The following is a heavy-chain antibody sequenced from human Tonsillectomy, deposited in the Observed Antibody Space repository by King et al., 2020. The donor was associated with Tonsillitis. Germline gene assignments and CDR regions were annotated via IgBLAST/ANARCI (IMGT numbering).Heavy chain of an antibody. J-gene: IGHJ6*02. CDR1: GGSISSSSYY. Sequence: QLQESGPGLVKPSETLSLTCTVSGGSISSSSYYWGWIRQPPGKGLEWIGSIYYSGSTYYNPSLKSRVTISVDTSKNQFSLKLSSVTAADTAVYYCARDYQPRGSGSYVPDYYYYYGMDVWGQGTTVTVSS. D-gene: IGHD5-18*01. CDR3: ARDYQPRGSGSYVPDYYYYYGMDV. CDR2: IYYSGST. V-gene: IGHV4-39*07.